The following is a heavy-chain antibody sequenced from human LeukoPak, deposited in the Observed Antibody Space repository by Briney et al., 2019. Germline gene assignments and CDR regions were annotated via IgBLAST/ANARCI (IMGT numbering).Heavy chain of an antibody. CDR2: IYYSGST. CDR1: GGSISGTSYY. J-gene: IGHJ4*02. CDR3: AIPGVSDY. V-gene: IGHV4-39*07. Sequence: SETLSLTCTVSGGSISGTSYYWGWIRQPPGKGLEWIGSIYYSGSTYYNPSLKSRVTISVDTSKNQFSLKLSSVTAADTAVYYCAIPGVSDYWGQGTLVTVSS.